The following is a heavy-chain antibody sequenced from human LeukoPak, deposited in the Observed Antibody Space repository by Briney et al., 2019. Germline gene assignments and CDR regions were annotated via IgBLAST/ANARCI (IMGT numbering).Heavy chain of an antibody. CDR1: GFTVITNY. J-gene: IGHJ4*02. V-gene: IGHV3-53*04. D-gene: IGHD6-19*01. Sequence: PVGSLRLSCAASGFTVITNYMSWVRQAPGNGLDWVSIIYRDGSTFYADSVKGRFTISRHNSENTLYLQMNSLRPEDTAVYYCGRVGGGAVAGNYLDYWGQGTLVTVSS. CDR3: GRVGGGAVAGNYLDY. CDR2: IYRDGST.